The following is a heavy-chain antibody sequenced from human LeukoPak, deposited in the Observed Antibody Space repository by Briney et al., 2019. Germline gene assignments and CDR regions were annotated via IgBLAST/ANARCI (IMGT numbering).Heavy chain of an antibody. J-gene: IGHJ4*02. CDR2: IYSGGDT. D-gene: IGHD1-26*01. V-gene: IGHV3-53*01. CDR1: GFSVSTNY. CDR3: ARDMGYSGSWPGYFDY. Sequence: GGSLRLSCAASGFSVSTNYMSWVRQAPGKGLEWVSIIYSGGDTFYADSVKGRFTISRDNAKNSLYLQMKSLRAEDTTVYYCARDMGYSGSWPGYFDYWGQGVLVTVSS.